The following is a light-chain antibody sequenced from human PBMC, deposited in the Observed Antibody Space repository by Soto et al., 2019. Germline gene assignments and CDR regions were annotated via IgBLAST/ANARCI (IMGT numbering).Light chain of an antibody. J-gene: IGKJ1*01. CDR3: QQYGGSVWT. Sequence: IVLTQSPDTLSLSPGERATFSCRASQSISISYLAWYQQQPGQAPRLLIYSTSTRHTGIPDRFSGSGSGTDFTLSSTKLELGDFAVYSCQQYGGSVWTFRQGTKVEIK. V-gene: IGKV3-20*01. CDR1: QSISISY. CDR2: STS.